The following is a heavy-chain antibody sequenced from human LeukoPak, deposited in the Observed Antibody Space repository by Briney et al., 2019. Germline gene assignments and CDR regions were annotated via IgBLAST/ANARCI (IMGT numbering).Heavy chain of an antibody. CDR1: GYTFTSYA. D-gene: IGHD5-18*01. CDR2: INAGNGNT. J-gene: IGHJ4*02. Sequence: ASVKVSCKASGYTFTSYAMHWVRQAPGQRLEWMGWINAGNGNTKYSQEFQGRVTITRDTPASTAYMELSSLRSEDMAVYYCARGREYSYGRESLDYWGQGTLVTVSS. V-gene: IGHV1-3*03. CDR3: ARGREYSYGRESLDY.